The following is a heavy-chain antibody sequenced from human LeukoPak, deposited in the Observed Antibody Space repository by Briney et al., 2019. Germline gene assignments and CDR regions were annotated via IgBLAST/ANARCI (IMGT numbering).Heavy chain of an antibody. V-gene: IGHV3-66*01. Sequence: GSLRLSCAASGFTVSSNYMSWVRQAPGKGLEWASVIYSGGSTYYADSVKGRFTISRDNSKNTLYLQMNSLRAEDTAVYYCASRIQLDYWGQGTLVTVSS. CDR2: IYSGGST. J-gene: IGHJ4*02. CDR1: GFTVSSNY. D-gene: IGHD5-18*01. CDR3: ASRIQLDY.